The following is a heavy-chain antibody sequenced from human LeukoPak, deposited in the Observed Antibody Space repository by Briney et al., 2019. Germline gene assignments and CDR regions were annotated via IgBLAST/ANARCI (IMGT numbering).Heavy chain of an antibody. CDR1: GYTSNRYA. CDR2: INTGNGNT. D-gene: IGHD3-10*01. V-gene: IGHV1-3*04. CDR3: ARDAYYASGSYYNGCFDI. J-gene: IGHJ4*02. Sequence: GASVKVSCKASGYTSNRYAMHWVRQAPGQRLEWMGWINTGNGNTKSSQKFQGRVTIIRDTFASTAYMELSNLRSEDTAIYYCARDAYYASGSYYNGCFDIWGQGTLVTVSS.